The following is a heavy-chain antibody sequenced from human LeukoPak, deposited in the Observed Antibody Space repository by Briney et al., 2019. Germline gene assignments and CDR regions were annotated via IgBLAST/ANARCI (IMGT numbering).Heavy chain of an antibody. Sequence: SGTLSLTCTVAGGSIFTTSYYWDWIRQSPGKGLEWIGSIYYSGSAYHGPSLKSRLTVSVDTSKNQFSLRLTSVTAADTAVYYCARRVAVAGRNHFDDWGQGTLVTVSS. CDR3: ARRVAVAGRNHFDD. D-gene: IGHD6-19*01. J-gene: IGHJ4*02. CDR1: GGSIFTTSYY. CDR2: IYYSGSA. V-gene: IGHV4-39*01.